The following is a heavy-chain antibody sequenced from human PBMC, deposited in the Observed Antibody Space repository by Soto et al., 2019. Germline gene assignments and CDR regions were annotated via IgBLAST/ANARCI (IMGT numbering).Heavy chain of an antibody. Sequence: GESLKISCKGSGYSFTSYWIGWVRQMPGKGLEWMGIIYPGDSDTRYSPSFQGQVTISADKSISTAYLQWSSLKASDTARYYCARVAYCGGDCYPAPNWAFDIWGQGTMVTVSS. V-gene: IGHV5-51*01. CDR2: IYPGDSDT. CDR3: ARVAYCGGDCYPAPNWAFDI. CDR1: GYSFTSYW. J-gene: IGHJ3*02. D-gene: IGHD2-21*02.